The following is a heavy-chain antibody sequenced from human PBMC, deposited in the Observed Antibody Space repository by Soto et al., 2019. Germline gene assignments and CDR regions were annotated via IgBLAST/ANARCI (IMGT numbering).Heavy chain of an antibody. CDR3: ARYETLHGDYDC. V-gene: IGHV4-59*08. CDR2: IHYSGST. D-gene: IGHD4-17*01. Sequence: SETLSLTCTVSCDSISSYYWSWIRQPPGKGLELIGYIHYSGSTNYNPSLQSRVTISVDTSKNQSSLRLSSVTAADTAVYYCARYETLHGDYDCWGQGTLVTVSS. CDR1: CDSISSYY. J-gene: IGHJ4*02.